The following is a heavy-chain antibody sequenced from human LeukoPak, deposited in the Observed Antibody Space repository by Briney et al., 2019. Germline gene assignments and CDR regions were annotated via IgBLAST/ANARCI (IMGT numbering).Heavy chain of an antibody. CDR1: GGTFSSYA. V-gene: IGHV1-69*13. CDR3: ARGALRYSSSPAPFDY. D-gene: IGHD6-13*01. CDR2: IIPIFGTA. Sequence: SVKVSCKASGGTFSSYAISWVRQAPGQGLEWMGGIIPIFGTANYAQKFQGRVTITADESTSTAYMELSSLRSEDTAVYYCARGALRYSSSPAPFDYWGQGTLVTVSS. J-gene: IGHJ4*02.